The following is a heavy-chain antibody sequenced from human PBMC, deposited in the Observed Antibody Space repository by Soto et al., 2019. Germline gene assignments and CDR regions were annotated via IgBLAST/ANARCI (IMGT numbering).Heavy chain of an antibody. D-gene: IGHD3-3*01. CDR2: IWYDGSNK. CDR3: ARARLRFLEWLPDY. V-gene: IGHV3-33*01. J-gene: IGHJ4*02. CDR1: GFTFSSYG. Sequence: GGSLRLSCAASGFTFSSYGMHWVRQAPGKGLEWVAVIWYDGSNKYYADSVKGRFTISRDNSKKTLYLQMNSLRAEDTAVYYCARARLRFLEWLPDYWGQGTLVTVSS.